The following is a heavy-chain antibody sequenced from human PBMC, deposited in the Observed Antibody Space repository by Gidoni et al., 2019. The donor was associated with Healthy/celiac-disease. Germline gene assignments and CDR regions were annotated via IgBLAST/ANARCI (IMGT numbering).Heavy chain of an antibody. CDR3: ARDFNEGYSYGYSWYFDL. D-gene: IGHD5-18*01. V-gene: IGHV4-38-2*02. CDR1: GYSISSGYY. J-gene: IGHJ2*01. Sequence: QVQLQESGPGLVKPSETLSLTCTVSGYSISSGYYWGWIRQPPGKGLEWIGSIYHSGSTYYNPSLKSRVTISVDTSKNQFSLKLSSVTAADTAVYYCARDFNEGYSYGYSWYFDLWGRGTLVTVSS. CDR2: IYHSGST.